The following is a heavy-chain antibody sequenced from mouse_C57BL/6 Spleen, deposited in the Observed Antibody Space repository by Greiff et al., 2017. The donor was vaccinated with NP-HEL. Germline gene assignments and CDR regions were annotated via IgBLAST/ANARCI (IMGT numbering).Heavy chain of an antibody. D-gene: IGHD3-2*02. V-gene: IGHV1-15*01. J-gene: IGHJ2*01. CDR1: GYTFTDYE. CDR3: TRWRDSSVDY. Sequence: VQLQQSGAELVRPGASVTLSCKASGYTFTDYEMHWVKQTPVHGLEWIGAIDPETGGTAYNQKFKGKAILTADKSSSTAYMELRSLTSEDSAVYYCTRWRDSSVDYWGQGTTLTVSS. CDR2: IDPETGGT.